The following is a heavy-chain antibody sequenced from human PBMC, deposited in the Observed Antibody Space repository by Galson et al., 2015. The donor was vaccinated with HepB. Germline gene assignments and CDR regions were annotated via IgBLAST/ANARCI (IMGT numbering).Heavy chain of an antibody. CDR1: GFTFSSYA. Sequence: SLRLSCAASGFTFSSYAMHWVRQGPGKGLEWVSGISGSGGRIYYADSVKGRFTVSRDNSKNTLYLQMNSLRAEDMALYYCARDAGPGSGTYYHYDQWGQGTLVTVSS. CDR2: ISGSGGRI. J-gene: IGHJ5*02. CDR3: ARDAGPGSGTYYHYDQ. V-gene: IGHV3-23*01. D-gene: IGHD3-10*01.